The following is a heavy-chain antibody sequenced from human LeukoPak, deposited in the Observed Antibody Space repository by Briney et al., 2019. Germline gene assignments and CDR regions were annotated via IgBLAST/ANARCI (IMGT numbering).Heavy chain of an antibody. D-gene: IGHD3-10*01. V-gene: IGHV4-34*01. CDR1: GGSFSGYY. J-gene: IGHJ6*02. CDR3: ARGFGPGEPKTPAYYYYGMDV. Sequence: SETLSLTCAVYGGSFSGYYWSWIRQPPGKGLEWIGEINHSGSTNYNPSLKSRVTISVDTSKNQFSLKLSSVTAADTAVYYCARGFGPGEPKTPAYYYYGMDVWGQGTTVTVSS. CDR2: INHSGST.